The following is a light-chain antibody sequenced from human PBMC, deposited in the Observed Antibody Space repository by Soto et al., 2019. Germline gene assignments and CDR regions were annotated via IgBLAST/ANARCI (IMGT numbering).Light chain of an antibody. J-gene: IGLJ2*01. CDR1: SGHSRYA. Sequence: QLVLTQSPSASASLGASVKLTGTLSSGHSRYAIAWHQQQPEKGPRYLMKLNSDGSHSKGDGIPDRFSGSSSGAERYLTISSLQSEDEADYYCQTWGTDIVVFGGGTKVTVL. CDR2: LNSDGSH. CDR3: QTWGTDIVV. V-gene: IGLV4-69*01.